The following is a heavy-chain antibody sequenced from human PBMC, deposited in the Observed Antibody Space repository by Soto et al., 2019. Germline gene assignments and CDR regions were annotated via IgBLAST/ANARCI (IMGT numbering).Heavy chain of an antibody. J-gene: IGHJ6*02. V-gene: IGHV1-69*13. Sequence: ASVKVSCKASGGTFSSYAISWVRQAPGQGLEWMGGIIPIFGTANYAQKFQGRVTITADESTSTAYMELSSLRSEDTAVYYCAIDKSMVRGVSYYYYYGMDAWGQGTTVTVSS. CDR1: GGTFSSYA. D-gene: IGHD3-10*01. CDR2: IIPIFGTA. CDR3: AIDKSMVRGVSYYYYYGMDA.